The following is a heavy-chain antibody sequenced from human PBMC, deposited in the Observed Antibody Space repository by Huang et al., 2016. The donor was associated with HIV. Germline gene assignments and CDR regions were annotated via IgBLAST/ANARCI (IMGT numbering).Heavy chain of an antibody. J-gene: IGHJ3*01. CDR3: AKRGGAWGSPYAFDL. V-gene: IGHV1-69*13. CDR2: IIPRVGTR. CDR1: GGSCNNFG. Sequence: QVQLVQSGAEVRKPGSSVKVSCRASGGSCNNFGINWVRQAPGQGLEWVGGIIPRVGTRNDAQRFKDRVTITADETTGVVHLEVTSRRSDDTAVYFCAKRGGAWGSPYAFDLWGPGTMVTVSS. D-gene: IGHD3-16*01.